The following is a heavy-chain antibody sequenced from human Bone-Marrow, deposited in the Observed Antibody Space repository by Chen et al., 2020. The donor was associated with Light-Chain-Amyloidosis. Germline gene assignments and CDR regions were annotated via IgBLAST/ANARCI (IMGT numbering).Heavy chain of an antibody. D-gene: IGHD3-3*01. Sequence: QVQLVESGGGVVQPGRSLRLSCAASGFTFSSYAMHWVRQAPGKGLEWVAVISYDGSNKYCADSVKGRFTISRDNSKNTLYLQMNSLIAEDTAVYYCARDRKSWVLGFLEWNPGYLDYWGQGTLVTVSS. CDR2: ISYDGSNK. CDR3: ARDRKSWVLGFLEWNPGYLDY. J-gene: IGHJ4*02. CDR1: GFTFSSYA. V-gene: IGHV3-30-3*01.